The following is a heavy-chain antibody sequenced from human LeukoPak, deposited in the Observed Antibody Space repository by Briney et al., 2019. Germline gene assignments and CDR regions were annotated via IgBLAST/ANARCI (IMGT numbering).Heavy chain of an antibody. V-gene: IGHV3-7*01. J-gene: IGHJ4*02. CDR2: IKQDGSEK. CDR1: GFTFSSYW. Sequence: GGSLRLSCAASGFTFSSYWMSWVRQAPGKGLEWVANIKQDGSEKYYLDSVKGRFTISRDNAKNSLYLQMNSLRAEDTAMYYCARDWDSGYDLFDYWGQGTLVTVSS. D-gene: IGHD5-12*01. CDR3: ARDWDSGYDLFDY.